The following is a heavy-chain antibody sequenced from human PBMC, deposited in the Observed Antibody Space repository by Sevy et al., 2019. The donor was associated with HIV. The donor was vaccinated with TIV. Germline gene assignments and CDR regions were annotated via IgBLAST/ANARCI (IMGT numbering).Heavy chain of an antibody. Sequence: GGSLRLSCAASGFTFSSYAMSWVRQAPGKGLEWVSAISGSGGSTYYADSVKGRFTISRDNSKNTLYLQMNSLRAEDTAVYYCANSHRSGWYTIDYWGQGTLVTVSS. V-gene: IGHV3-23*01. J-gene: IGHJ4*02. D-gene: IGHD6-19*01. CDR2: ISGSGGST. CDR1: GFTFSSYA. CDR3: ANSHRSGWYTIDY.